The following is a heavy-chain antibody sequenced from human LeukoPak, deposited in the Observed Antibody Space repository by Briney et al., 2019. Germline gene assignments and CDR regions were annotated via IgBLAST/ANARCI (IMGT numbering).Heavy chain of an antibody. CDR3: ARGSIVGATTDY. V-gene: IGHV4-61*02. D-gene: IGHD1-26*01. Sequence: PSQTLSLTCTVSGGSISSGSYYWSWIRQPAGKGLEWIGRIYTSGSTNYNPSLKSRVTISVDTSKNQFSLKLSSVTAADTAVYYCARGSIVGATTDYWGQGTLVTVSS. J-gene: IGHJ4*02. CDR1: GGSISSGSYY. CDR2: IYTSGST.